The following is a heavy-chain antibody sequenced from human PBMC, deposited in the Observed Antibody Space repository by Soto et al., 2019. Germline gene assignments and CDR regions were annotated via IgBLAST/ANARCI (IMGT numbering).Heavy chain of an antibody. CDR1: GFTFSSYG. V-gene: IGHV3-33*06. J-gene: IGHJ4*02. D-gene: IGHD4-17*01. CDR3: AKDRDGVIFDY. CDR2: IWYDGSNK. Sequence: SLRLSCAASGFTFSSYGMHWVRQAPGKGLEWVAVIWYDGSNKYYADSVKGRFTISRDNSKNTLYLQMNSLRAEDTAVYYCAKDRDGVIFDYWGQGTLVTVSS.